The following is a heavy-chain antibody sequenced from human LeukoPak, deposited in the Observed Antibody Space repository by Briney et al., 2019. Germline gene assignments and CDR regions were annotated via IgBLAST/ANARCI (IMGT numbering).Heavy chain of an antibody. CDR3: ARGLRYSSGRIVGY. Sequence: ASVKVSCKASGYTFTGYYMHWVRQAPGQGLEWMGWINPNSGGTNYVQKFQGRVTMTRDTSISTAYMELSRLRSDDTAVYYCARGLRYSSGRIVGYWGQGTLVTVSS. J-gene: IGHJ4*02. D-gene: IGHD6-19*01. CDR2: INPNSGGT. CDR1: GYTFTGYY. V-gene: IGHV1-2*02.